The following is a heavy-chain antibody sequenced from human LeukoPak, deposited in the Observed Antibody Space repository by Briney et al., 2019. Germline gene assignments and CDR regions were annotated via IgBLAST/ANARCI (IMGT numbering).Heavy chain of an antibody. Sequence: GGSLRLSCAASGFTFSSYSMNWVRQAPGKGLEWVSYISSSSSTIYYADPVKGRFTISRDNAKNSLYLQMNSLRDEDTAVYYCARAPINFPYCSGGSCYLRNWFDPWGQGTLVTVSS. D-gene: IGHD2-15*01. J-gene: IGHJ5*02. CDR1: GFTFSSYS. CDR3: ARAPINFPYCSGGSCYLRNWFDP. V-gene: IGHV3-48*02. CDR2: ISSSSSTI.